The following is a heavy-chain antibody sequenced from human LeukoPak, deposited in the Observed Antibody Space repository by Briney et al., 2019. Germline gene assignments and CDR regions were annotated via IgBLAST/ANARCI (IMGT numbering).Heavy chain of an antibody. Sequence: GGSLRLSCAASGFTFSSYEMNWVRQAPGKGLEWVSYISSSGSTIYYADSVKGRFTISRDNAKNSLYLQMNSLRAEDTAVYYCARDYYSYYYGSGTPDCFDYWGQGTLVTVSS. CDR3: ARDYYSYYYGSGTPDCFDY. D-gene: IGHD3-10*01. CDR2: ISSSGSTI. V-gene: IGHV3-48*03. CDR1: GFTFSSYE. J-gene: IGHJ4*02.